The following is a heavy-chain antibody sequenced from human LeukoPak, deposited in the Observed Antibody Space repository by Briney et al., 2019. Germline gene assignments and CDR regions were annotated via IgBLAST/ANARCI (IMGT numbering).Heavy chain of an antibody. Sequence: GRSLRLSCAASGFTFDAYGMSWVRQAPGRGLEWVSGLNWTGGRTGYADSVKGRFTISRDNAKNSLYLQMNSLRAEDTALYYCSREDYDSSGYYYIYYFEYWGQGTPVAVSS. V-gene: IGHV3-20*04. CDR2: LNWTGGRT. D-gene: IGHD3-22*01. CDR3: SREDYDSSGYYYIYYFEY. J-gene: IGHJ4*02. CDR1: GFTFDAYG.